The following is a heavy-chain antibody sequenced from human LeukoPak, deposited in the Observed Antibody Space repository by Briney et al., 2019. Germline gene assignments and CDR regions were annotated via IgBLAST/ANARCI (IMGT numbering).Heavy chain of an antibody. J-gene: IGHJ5*02. V-gene: IGHV3-23*01. CDR1: GFTFSSYA. Sequence: GGSLRLSCAASGFTFSSYAMSWVRQAPGKGLEWVSAISGSGGNTYYADSVKGRFTISRDNSKNILYLQMNSLRAEDTAVYHCAKGKSILYDPWGQGTLVTVTS. CDR2: ISGSGGNT. CDR3: AKGKSILYDP.